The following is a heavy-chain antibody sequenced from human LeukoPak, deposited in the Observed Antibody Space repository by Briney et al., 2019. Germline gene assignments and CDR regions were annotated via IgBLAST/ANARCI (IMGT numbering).Heavy chain of an antibody. J-gene: IGHJ4*02. V-gene: IGHV3-23*01. CDR3: ARGHHYGDHLPTSSCYFDY. D-gene: IGHD4-17*01. Sequence: GGSLRLSCAASGFTFSSYAMSWVRQAPGKGLEWVSAISGSGGSTYYADSVKGRFTISRDNAKNSLYLQMNSLRAEDTAVYYCARGHHYGDHLPTSSCYFDYWGQGTLVTVSS. CDR2: ISGSGGST. CDR1: GFTFSSYA.